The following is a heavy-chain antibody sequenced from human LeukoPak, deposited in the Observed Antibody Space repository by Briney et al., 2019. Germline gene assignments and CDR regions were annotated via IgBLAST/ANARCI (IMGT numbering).Heavy chain of an antibody. CDR1: GFTFSSYS. CDR2: ISSSSSYI. Sequence: GGSLRLSCAASGFTFSSYSMNWVRQAPGKGLEWVSSISSSSSYIYYADSVKGRFTISRDNAKNSLYLQMNSLRAEDTAVYYCGTRGYSYGRAIDYWGQGTLVTVSS. D-gene: IGHD5-18*01. V-gene: IGHV3-21*01. J-gene: IGHJ4*02. CDR3: GTRGYSYGRAIDY.